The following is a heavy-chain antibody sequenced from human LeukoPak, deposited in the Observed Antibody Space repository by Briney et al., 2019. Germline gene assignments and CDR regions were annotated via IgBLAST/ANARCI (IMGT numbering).Heavy chain of an antibody. Sequence: GESLKISCQGSGYSFASKWIAWVRQKPGKGLEWMGTIYPADSQTTYSPTFQGQVTISADTSMNTAYLQWSSLKASDTAIYYCARPSLLGGYFYMDVWGKGTTVVVSS. D-gene: IGHD2-15*01. CDR1: GYSFASKW. V-gene: IGHV5-51*01. J-gene: IGHJ6*03. CDR2: IYPADSQT. CDR3: ARPSLLGGYFYMDV.